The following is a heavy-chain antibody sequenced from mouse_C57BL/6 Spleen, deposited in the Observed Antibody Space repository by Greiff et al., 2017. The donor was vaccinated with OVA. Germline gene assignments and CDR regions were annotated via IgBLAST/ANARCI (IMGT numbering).Heavy chain of an antibody. CDR1: GFTFSSYA. Sequence: EVQLVESGEGLVKPGGSLKLSCAASGFTFSSYAMSWVRQTPEKRLEWVAYISSGGDYIYYADTVKGRFTISRDNARNTLYLQMSSLKSEDTAMYYCTRSYYSNWYFDVWGTGTTVTVSS. D-gene: IGHD2-5*01. CDR3: TRSYYSNWYFDV. V-gene: IGHV5-9-1*02. CDR2: ISSGGDYI. J-gene: IGHJ1*03.